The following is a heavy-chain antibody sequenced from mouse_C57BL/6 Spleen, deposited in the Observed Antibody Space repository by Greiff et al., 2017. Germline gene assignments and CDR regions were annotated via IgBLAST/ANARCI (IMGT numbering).Heavy chain of an antibody. J-gene: IGHJ1*03. CDR1: GYTFTDYY. CDR2: INPNNGGT. CDR3: ARLGNYGYFDV. Sequence: EVQLQQSGPELVKPGASVKISCKASGYTFTDYYMNWVKQSHGKSLEWIGDINPNNGGTSYNQKFKGKATLTVDKSSSTAYMELRSLTSEDSAVYYCARLGNYGYFDVWGTGTTVTVSS. V-gene: IGHV1-26*01.